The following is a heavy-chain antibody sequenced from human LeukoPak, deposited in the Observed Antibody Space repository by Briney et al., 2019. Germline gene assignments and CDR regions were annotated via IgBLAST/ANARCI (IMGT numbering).Heavy chain of an antibody. D-gene: IGHD2-2*02. J-gene: IGHJ5*02. CDR1: GGTFSSYA. CDR3: ARLYCSSTTCYNFWFDH. Sequence: SVEVSCKASGGTFSSYAISWVRQAPGQGLEWMGGIIPIFGTANYAQKFQGRVTITADESTSTAYMELSSLRSEDTAVYYCARLYCSSTTCYNFWFDHWGQGTLVTVSS. V-gene: IGHV1-69*13. CDR2: IIPIFGTA.